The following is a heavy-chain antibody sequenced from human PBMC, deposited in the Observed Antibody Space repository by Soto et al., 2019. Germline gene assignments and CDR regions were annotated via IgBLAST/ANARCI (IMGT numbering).Heavy chain of an antibody. J-gene: IGHJ4*02. D-gene: IGHD6-13*01. Sequence: GESLKISCKGSGYSFTSYWIGWVRQMPGKGLEWMGIIYPGDPDTRYSPSFQCQVTISADKSISTAYLQWSSLKASDTAMYYCARRSSWYQYYFDYWGQGTLVTVSS. CDR2: IYPGDPDT. V-gene: IGHV5-51*01. CDR1: GYSFTSYW. CDR3: ARRSSWYQYYFDY.